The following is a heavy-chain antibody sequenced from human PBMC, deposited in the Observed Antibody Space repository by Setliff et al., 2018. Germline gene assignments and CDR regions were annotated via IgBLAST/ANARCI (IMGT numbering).Heavy chain of an antibody. Sequence: HPGGSLRLSCVASRFTFSNYGMHWVRQAPGKGLEWVALIWNDGSTKFYGDSVKGRFTISRDNSENTLYLQMNSLRAEDTAVYYCARNWATAQHYYYGMDVWGQGTTVTVSS. D-gene: IGHD2-21*02. J-gene: IGHJ6*02. CDR2: IWNDGSTK. V-gene: IGHV3-33*01. CDR3: ARNWATAQHYYYGMDV. CDR1: RFTFSNYG.